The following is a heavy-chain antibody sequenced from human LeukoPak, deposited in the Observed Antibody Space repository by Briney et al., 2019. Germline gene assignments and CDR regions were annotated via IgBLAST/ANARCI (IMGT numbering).Heavy chain of an antibody. V-gene: IGHV3-23*01. CDR1: GFAFGSEA. CDR2: ISPGGGTT. CDR3: AKDLEWLVLYY. Sequence: GGSLRLSCAVSGFAFGSEAMSWVRQSPARGLEWVASISPGGGTTYYADYVKGRFTISRDNSNNSLFVQMNSLRAEDTAVYYCAKDLEWLVLYYWGQGTLVTVSS. J-gene: IGHJ4*02. D-gene: IGHD6-19*01.